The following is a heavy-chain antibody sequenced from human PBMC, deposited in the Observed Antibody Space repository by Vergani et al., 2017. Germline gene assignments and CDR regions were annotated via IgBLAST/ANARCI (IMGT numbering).Heavy chain of an antibody. CDR3: ARVGYYDSSGYYYIYYYYMDV. V-gene: IGHV7-4-1*02. Sequence: QVQLVQSGSELKKPGASVKVSCKASGYTFTSYAMNWVRQAPGQGLEWMGWINTNTGNPTYAHGFTGRFVFSLDTSVSTAYLQISSLKAEDTAVYYCARVGYYDSSGYYYIYYYYMDVWGKGTTVTVSS. J-gene: IGHJ6*03. CDR1: GYTFTSYA. CDR2: INTNTGNP. D-gene: IGHD3-22*01.